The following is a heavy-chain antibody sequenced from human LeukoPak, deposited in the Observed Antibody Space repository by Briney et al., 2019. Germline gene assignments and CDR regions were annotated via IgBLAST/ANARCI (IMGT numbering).Heavy chain of an antibody. CDR3: AKYIAAAGAGWRALDY. CDR1: GYTFTGYY. V-gene: IGHV1-2*02. CDR2: INPNSGGT. Sequence: ASVKVSCKASGYTFTGYYMHWVRQAPGQGLEWMGWINPNSGGTNYAQKFQGRVTMTRDTSISTAYMELSRLRSDDTAFYYCAKYIAAAGAGWRALDYWGQGALVTVSS. D-gene: IGHD6-13*01. J-gene: IGHJ4*02.